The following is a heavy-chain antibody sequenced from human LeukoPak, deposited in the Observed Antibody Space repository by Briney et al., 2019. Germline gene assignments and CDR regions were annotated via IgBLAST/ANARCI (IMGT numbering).Heavy chain of an antibody. CDR3: ARDAYCSSTSCYLDV. J-gene: IGHJ6*03. D-gene: IGHD2-2*01. CDR1: GFTFSDYY. Sequence: PGGSLRLSCAASGFTFSDYYMSWIRQAPGKGLEWVSYISSSGSIIYYADSVKGRLTISRDKSKNTVSLQMNSLRAEDTAVYYCARDAYCSSTSCYLDVWGKGTTVTVSS. CDR2: ISSSGSII. V-gene: IGHV3-11*04.